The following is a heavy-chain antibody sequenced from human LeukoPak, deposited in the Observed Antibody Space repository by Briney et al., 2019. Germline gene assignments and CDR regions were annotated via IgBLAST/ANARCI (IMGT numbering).Heavy chain of an antibody. J-gene: IGHJ4*02. D-gene: IGHD2-15*01. CDR2: ISYDGSNK. V-gene: IGHV3-30*03. CDR3: ITGAGYCSGGSCPPGSIFDY. Sequence: GGSLRLSCAASGFTLSSYSMNWVRQAPGKGLEWVAVISYDGSNKYYADSVKGRFTISRDNSKNTLYLQMNSLRAEDTVVYYCITGAGYCSGGSCPPGSIFDYWGQGTPVTVSS. CDR1: GFTLSSYS.